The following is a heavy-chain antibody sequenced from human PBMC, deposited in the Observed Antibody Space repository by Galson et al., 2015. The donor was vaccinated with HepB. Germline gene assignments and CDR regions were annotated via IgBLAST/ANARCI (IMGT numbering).Heavy chain of an antibody. D-gene: IGHD2-15*01. CDR1: GYSFTSYW. V-gene: IGHV5-51*01. Sequence: QSGAEVKKPGESLKISCKGSGYSFTSYWIGWVRQMPGKGLEWMGIIYPGDSDTRYSPSFQGQVTISADKSISTAYLQWSSLKASDTAMYYCARHRSGGSCYSLGCYYGMDVWGQGTTVTVSS. CDR2: IYPGDSDT. CDR3: ARHRSGGSCYSLGCYYGMDV. J-gene: IGHJ6*02.